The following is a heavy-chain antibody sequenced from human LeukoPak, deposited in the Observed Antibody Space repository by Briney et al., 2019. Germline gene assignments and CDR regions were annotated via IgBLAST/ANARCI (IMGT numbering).Heavy chain of an antibody. CDR3: APDLRGSASSLDD. CDR2: ISGSGAST. Sequence: GGSLRLSCAASGFTFSNYAMSWVRQAPGKGLEWVSLISGSGASTYYPDSVKGRFTISRDNSKNTLSLQMNSLRAEDTAVYYCAPDLRGSASSLDDWGQGTLVTVSS. J-gene: IGHJ4*02. V-gene: IGHV3-23*01. D-gene: IGHD6-25*01. CDR1: GFTFSNYA.